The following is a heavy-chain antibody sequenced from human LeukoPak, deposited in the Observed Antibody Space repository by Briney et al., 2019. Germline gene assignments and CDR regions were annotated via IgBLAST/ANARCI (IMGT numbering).Heavy chain of an antibody. CDR2: IYYSGST. CDR1: GGSISSYY. V-gene: IGHV4-59*08. CDR3: ARHGGSLYWYGMDV. D-gene: IGHD3-16*02. J-gene: IGHJ6*02. Sequence: SETLSLTCTVSGGSISSYYWSWIRQPPGKGLEWIGYIYYSGSTNYNPSLKSRVTISVDTSKNQFSLKLSSVTAADTAVYYCARHGGSLYWYGMDVWGQGTTVTVSS.